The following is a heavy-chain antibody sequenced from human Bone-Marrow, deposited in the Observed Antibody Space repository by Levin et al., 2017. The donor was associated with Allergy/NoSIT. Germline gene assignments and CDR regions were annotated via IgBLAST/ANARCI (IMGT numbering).Heavy chain of an antibody. J-gene: IGHJ4*02. CDR1: GASISSGLYY. CDR3: ARASYGAGTYYHYFDL. Sequence: SETLSLTCSVSGASISSGLYYWSWIRQSAEKGLEWIGRIYPTGTTNYNPSLKSRVTISRDKSKNQFSLNLKSVTAADTAVYFCARASYGAGTYYHYFDLWGQGSRVTVSS. D-gene: IGHD3-10*01. CDR2: IYPTGTT. V-gene: IGHV4-61*02.